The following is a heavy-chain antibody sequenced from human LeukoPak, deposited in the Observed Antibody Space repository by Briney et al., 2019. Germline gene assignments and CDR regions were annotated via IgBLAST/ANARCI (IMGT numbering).Heavy chain of an antibody. CDR3: ARALAVAGNY. Sequence: PGGSLRLSCAASGFTVSSNYMSWVRQAPGKGLEWVSVIYSDGSTYYADYADSVKGRFTISRDNSKNTLYLQMHSLRAEDTAVYYCARALAVAGNYWGQGTLVTVSS. CDR2: IYSDGST. J-gene: IGHJ4*02. CDR1: GFTVSSNY. D-gene: IGHD6-19*01. V-gene: IGHV3-53*01.